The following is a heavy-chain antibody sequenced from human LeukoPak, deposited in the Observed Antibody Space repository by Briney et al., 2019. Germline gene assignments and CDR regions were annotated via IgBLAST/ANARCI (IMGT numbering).Heavy chain of an antibody. CDR3: AKDASSGYRDYYFDY. CDR1: GFTFDDYA. Sequence: QSGRSLRLSCAASGFTFDDYAMHWVRQAPGKGLEWVSGISWNSGSIGYADSVKGRFTISRDNSKNSLHLQMNSLRTEDTAVYYCAKDASSGYRDYYFDYWGQGTLVTVSS. V-gene: IGHV3-9*01. D-gene: IGHD3-10*01. J-gene: IGHJ4*02. CDR2: ISWNSGSI.